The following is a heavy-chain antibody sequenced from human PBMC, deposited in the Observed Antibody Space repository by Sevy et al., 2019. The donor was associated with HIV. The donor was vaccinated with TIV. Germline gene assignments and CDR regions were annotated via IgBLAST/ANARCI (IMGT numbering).Heavy chain of an antibody. CDR2: ISGSGRYT. D-gene: IGHD2-15*01. V-gene: IGHV3-23*01. CDR3: AKGFCSGGTCPRDYYYYGMDV. J-gene: IGHJ6*02. CDR1: GFTFSSNE. Sequence: GGSLRLSCAASGFTFSSNELNWVRQAPGKGLEWVSSISGSGRYTYYADSVEGRFTISRDNSKNTLYVQMNSLRAEDTAVYYCAKGFCSGGTCPRDYYYYGMDVWGQGTTVTVSS.